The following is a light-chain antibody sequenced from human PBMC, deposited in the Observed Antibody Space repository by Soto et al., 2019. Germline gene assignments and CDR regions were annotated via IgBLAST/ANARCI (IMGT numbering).Light chain of an antibody. J-gene: IGLJ3*02. CDR3: CSYAGSYIWV. V-gene: IGLV2-11*01. Sequence: QSALAQPRSVSGSPGQSVAISCTGTSSDVGGYTYVSWFQQHPGKAPKLMIFDVSKRPSGVPDRFSGPKSGNTASLTISGLQAEDEADYFCCSYAGSYIWVFGGGTKVTVL. CDR1: SSDVGGYTY. CDR2: DVS.